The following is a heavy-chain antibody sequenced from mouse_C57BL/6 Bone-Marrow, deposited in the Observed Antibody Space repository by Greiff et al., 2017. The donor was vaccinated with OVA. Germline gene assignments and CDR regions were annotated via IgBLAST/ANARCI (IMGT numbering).Heavy chain of an antibody. CDR2: TFPGSGST. J-gene: IGHJ4*01. V-gene: IGHV1-75*01. CDR3: AVYYDYPYYYAMDY. D-gene: IGHD2-4*01. CDR1: GYTFTDYY. Sequence: QVQLQQSGPELVKPGASVKISCKASGYTFTDYYINWVKQRPGQGLEWIGWTFPGSGSTYYNEKFKGKATLTVDKSSSTAYMLLSSLTSEDSAVYFCAVYYDYPYYYAMDYWGQGTSVTVSA.